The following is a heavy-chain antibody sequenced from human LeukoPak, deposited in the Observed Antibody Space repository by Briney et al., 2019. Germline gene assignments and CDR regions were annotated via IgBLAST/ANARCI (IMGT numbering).Heavy chain of an antibody. J-gene: IGHJ5*02. D-gene: IGHD3-16*02. Sequence: ASVKVTCKASGYTFISYAMHGVRQTPGQRLAWMGWINAGNGNTKYSQKFQGRVSMTRDTSASVAYMELSSLTSEDTAVYYCARGTVILNWLGPWGQGTLVTVSS. CDR1: GYTFISYA. CDR2: INAGNGNT. V-gene: IGHV1-3*01. CDR3: ARGTVILNWLGP.